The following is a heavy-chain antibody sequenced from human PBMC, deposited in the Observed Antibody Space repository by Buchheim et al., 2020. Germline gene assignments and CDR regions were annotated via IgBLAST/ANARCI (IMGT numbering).Heavy chain of an antibody. V-gene: IGHV3-23*01. Sequence: ELQLLESGGGWLQPGGSLRLSCAASGFTFSSYARSWVRQAPGKGLEWVSAISGRGGGTYYADSLKGRFTISRDISKNPLSLQMNSLRAEDTAVYYCAKYEPGDYYDRFDYWGQGTL. CDR1: GFTFSSYA. D-gene: IGHD4-17*01. CDR3: AKYEPGDYYDRFDY. J-gene: IGHJ4*02. CDR2: ISGRGGGT.